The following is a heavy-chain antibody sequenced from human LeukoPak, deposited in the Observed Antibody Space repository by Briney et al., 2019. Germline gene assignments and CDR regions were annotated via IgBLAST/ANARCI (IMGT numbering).Heavy chain of an antibody. CDR1: GYTFTSYG. J-gene: IGHJ6*03. Sequence: GASVKVSCKASGYTFTSYGISWVRQAPGQGLEWMGWISAYNGNTNYAQKLQGRVTMTTDTSTSTAYMELRSLRSDDTAVYYCARWRRKWPGATVTTLYYYYYMDVWGKGTTVTVSS. CDR3: ARWRRKWPGATVTTLYYYYYMDV. D-gene: IGHD4-11*01. CDR2: ISAYNGNT. V-gene: IGHV1-18*01.